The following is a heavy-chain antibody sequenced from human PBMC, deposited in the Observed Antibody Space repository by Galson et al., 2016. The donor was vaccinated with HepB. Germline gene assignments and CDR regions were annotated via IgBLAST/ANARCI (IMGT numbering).Heavy chain of an antibody. CDR2: ISSGGGST. Sequence: SLRLSCAASGFTFNSYGMSWVRQAPGKGLEWVSSISSGGGSTDYAGSVKGRLTISRDNAKNSLYLQMNSLRAEDTAVYFCARDPGYSAFDIWGQGTMVIVSS. CDR3: ARDPGYSAFDI. J-gene: IGHJ3*02. CDR1: GFTFNSYG. V-gene: IGHV3-23*01. D-gene: IGHD5-12*01.